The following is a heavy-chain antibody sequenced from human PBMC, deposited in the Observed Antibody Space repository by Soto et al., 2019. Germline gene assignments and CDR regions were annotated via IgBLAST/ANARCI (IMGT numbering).Heavy chain of an antibody. V-gene: IGHV3-23*01. J-gene: IGHJ4*02. Sequence: GESLKISCAASGFTFSSYAMSWVRQAPGKGLEWVSAISGSGGSTYYADSVKGRFTISRDNSKNTLYLQMNSLRAEDTAVYYCAKAAAGYSSSFIDYWGQGTLVTVSS. CDR2: ISGSGGST. CDR1: GFTFSSYA. D-gene: IGHD6-6*01. CDR3: AKAAAGYSSSFIDY.